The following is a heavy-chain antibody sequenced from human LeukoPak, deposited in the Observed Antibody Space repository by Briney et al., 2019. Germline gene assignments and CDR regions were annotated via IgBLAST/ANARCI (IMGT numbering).Heavy chain of an antibody. Sequence: ASVKVSCKASGYTFTSHYMHWVRQAPGQGLEWMGIINPSAGSTSYAQKFQGRVTMTRDMSTSTVYMELSSLRSEDTAVYYCASSIAARPRWFDPWGQGTLVTVSS. V-gene: IGHV1-46*01. D-gene: IGHD6-6*01. CDR3: ASSIAARPRWFDP. J-gene: IGHJ5*02. CDR2: INPSAGST. CDR1: GYTFTSHY.